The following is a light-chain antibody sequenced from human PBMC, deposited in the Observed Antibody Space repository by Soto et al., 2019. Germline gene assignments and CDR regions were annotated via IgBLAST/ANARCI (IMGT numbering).Light chain of an antibody. CDR3: QQRSDWPWT. Sequence: EIVLTQSPATLSLSPGDTATLSCRASQSVSKFLGWYQQKPGQAPRLLIYDASTRATGIPARFSGGGSGTDFTLTISSLEPEDFAVYYCQQRSDWPWTFGQGTKVDIK. V-gene: IGKV3-11*01. CDR1: QSVSKF. J-gene: IGKJ1*01. CDR2: DAS.